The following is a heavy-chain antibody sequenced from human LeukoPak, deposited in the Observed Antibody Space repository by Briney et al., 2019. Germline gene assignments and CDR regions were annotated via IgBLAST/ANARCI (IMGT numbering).Heavy chain of an antibody. Sequence: GASVKVSCKASGYTFTGYYMHWVRQAPGQGLEWIGWINPNRGGTNYAQKFQGRVTMTRDTSISTDYMELSRLRSDDTAVYYCARDLYGDGVDYWGQGTLVPVSS. CDR2: INPNRGGT. D-gene: IGHD4-17*01. J-gene: IGHJ4*02. CDR3: ARDLYGDGVDY. CDR1: GYTFTGYY. V-gene: IGHV1-2*02.